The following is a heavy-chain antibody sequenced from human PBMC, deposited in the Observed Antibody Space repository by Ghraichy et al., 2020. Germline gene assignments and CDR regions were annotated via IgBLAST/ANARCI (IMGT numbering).Heavy chain of an antibody. CDR2: IKQDGSEK. J-gene: IGHJ4*02. V-gene: IGHV3-7*03. CDR1: GFTFSRYW. D-gene: IGHD3-16*01. Sequence: GGSLRLSCAASGFTFSRYWMSWVRQAPGKGLEWVANIKQDGSEKYYVDSVKGRFTISRDNAKNSLYLQMNSLRAEDTAVYYCAREGDPGILDYWGQGTLVTVSS. CDR3: AREGDPGILDY.